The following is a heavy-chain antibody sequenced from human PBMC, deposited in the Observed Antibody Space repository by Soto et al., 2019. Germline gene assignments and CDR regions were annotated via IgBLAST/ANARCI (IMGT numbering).Heavy chain of an antibody. CDR1: GGSFSGYY. CDR2: INHSGST. V-gene: IGHV4-34*01. Sequence: SESLSLTCAVYGGSFSGYYWSWIRQPPGKGLEWIGEINHSGSTNYNPSLKSRVTISVDTSKNQFSLKLSSVTAADTAVYYCAREGPMVIRYYYYYMDVWGKGTTVTVSS. CDR3: AREGPMVIRYYYYYMDV. D-gene: IGHD2-15*01. J-gene: IGHJ6*03.